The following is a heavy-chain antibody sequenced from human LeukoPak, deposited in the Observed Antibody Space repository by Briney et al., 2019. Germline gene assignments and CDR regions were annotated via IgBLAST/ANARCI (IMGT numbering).Heavy chain of an antibody. D-gene: IGHD3-10*01. CDR2: ISSSGSTI. V-gene: IGHV3-48*03. Sequence: GGSLRLSCAASGFTFSSYEMNWVRQAPGKGLEWVSYISSSGSTIYYADSVKGRFTISRDNAKNTLYLQMNSLRAEDTAVYYCATLYGSRSRGAFDIWGHGTMVIVSS. CDR1: GFTFSSYE. J-gene: IGHJ3*02. CDR3: ATLYGSRSRGAFDI.